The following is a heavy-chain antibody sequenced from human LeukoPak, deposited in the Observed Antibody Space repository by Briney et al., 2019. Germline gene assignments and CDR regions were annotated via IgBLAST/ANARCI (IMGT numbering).Heavy chain of an antibody. Sequence: PGGALRLSCAASGFTFSSYEMNWGRQAPGKGLEWVSYISSSGGTIYSADAVRGRVTISRDNAKNSLYLQMSSVRAEETAVYYSARVGVPFYSFDYWGQGTLVTVSS. V-gene: IGHV3-48*03. J-gene: IGHJ4*02. CDR1: GFTFSSYE. D-gene: IGHD2-8*01. CDR3: ARVGVPFYSFDY. CDR2: ISSSGGTI.